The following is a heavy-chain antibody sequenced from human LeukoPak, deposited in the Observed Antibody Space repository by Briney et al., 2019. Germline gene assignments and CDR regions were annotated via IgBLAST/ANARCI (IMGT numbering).Heavy chain of an antibody. J-gene: IGHJ4*02. Sequence: GGSLRLSCAASGFTFSSYGMHWVRQAPGKGLEWVSYISGSSTIYYADSVKGRFTISRDNAKNSLYLQMNSLRDEDTAVYYCARDWRFCGGDGCSGIWGQGTPVTVSS. CDR2: ISGSSTI. CDR3: ARDWRFCGGDGCSGI. D-gene: IGHD2-21*01. V-gene: IGHV3-48*02. CDR1: GFTFSSYG.